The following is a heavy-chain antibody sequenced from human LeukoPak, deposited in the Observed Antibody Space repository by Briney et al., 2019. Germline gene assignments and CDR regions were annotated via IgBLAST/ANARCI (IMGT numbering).Heavy chain of an antibody. CDR3: ARPAGTYDYSYGMDV. J-gene: IGHJ6*02. Sequence: GGSLRLSCAASGFTFSSYGMHWVRQAPGKGLEWVAVISYDGSDKYYADSVKGRFTISRDNSKNTLYLQMNSLRAEDTAVYYCARPAGTYDYSYGMDVWGQGTTVTVSS. CDR1: GFTFSSYG. V-gene: IGHV3-30-3*01. D-gene: IGHD6-19*01. CDR2: ISYDGSDK.